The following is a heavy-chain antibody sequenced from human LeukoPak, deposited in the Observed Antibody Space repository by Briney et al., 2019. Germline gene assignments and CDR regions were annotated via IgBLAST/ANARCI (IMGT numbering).Heavy chain of an antibody. Sequence: GGSLRLSCAASGFTFSSYAMSWVRQAPGEGLEWVSSISGSGGSTYYADSVKGHFTASRDNAKNSLYLLMNSLRDEDTAVYYCARSGVYNYGYLDYWGQGTLVTVSS. CDR1: GFTFSSYA. D-gene: IGHD5-18*01. J-gene: IGHJ4*02. CDR2: ISGSGGST. CDR3: ARSGVYNYGYLDY. V-gene: IGHV3-23*01.